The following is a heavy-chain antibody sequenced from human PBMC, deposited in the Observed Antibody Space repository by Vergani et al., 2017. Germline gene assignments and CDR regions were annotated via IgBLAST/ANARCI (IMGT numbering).Heavy chain of an antibody. Sequence: EVQLLQSGGGVIQPGGSVRLSCAASGFTFSACPMTWVRQAPGKGLEWVSAISARYPSTYYADSVKGRFTISRDNSNNTLYLQMHSLRAEDTAIYYCAKDSDDYVWGSYRIYGSFNYWGLGTLVTVSS. CDR3: AKDSDDYVWGSYRIYGSFNY. J-gene: IGHJ4*02. D-gene: IGHD3-16*02. CDR2: ISARYPST. V-gene: IGHV3-23*01. CDR1: GFTFSACP.